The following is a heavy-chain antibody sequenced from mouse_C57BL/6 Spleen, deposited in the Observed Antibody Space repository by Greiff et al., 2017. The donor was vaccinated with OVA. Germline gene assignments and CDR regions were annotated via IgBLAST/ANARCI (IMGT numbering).Heavy chain of an antibody. CDR3: ARMVYDGYYVPFDY. J-gene: IGHJ2*01. CDR1: GYTFTDYN. CDR2: INPNNGGT. V-gene: IGHV1-18*01. Sequence: SGPELVKPGASVKIPCKASGYTFTDYNMDWVKQSHGKSLEWIGDINPNNGGTIYNQKFKGKATLTVDKSSSTAYMELRSLTSEDTAVYYCARMVYDGYYVPFDYWGQGTTLTVSS. D-gene: IGHD2-3*01.